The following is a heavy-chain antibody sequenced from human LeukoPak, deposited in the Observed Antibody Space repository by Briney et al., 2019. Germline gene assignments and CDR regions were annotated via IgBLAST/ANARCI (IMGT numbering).Heavy chain of an antibody. CDR3: AKLNGVSIPIDY. CDR1: GFTFSFYG. J-gene: IGHJ4*02. Sequence: GGSLRLSCAASGFTFSFYGMHWVRQVPGKGLEWVAFIRYDGTSKYYADSVKGRFTISRDNSKNTLYLQMNSLRAEDTAVYYCAKLNGVSIPIDYWGQGTLVTVSS. D-gene: IGHD3-10*01. V-gene: IGHV3-30*02. CDR2: IRYDGTSK.